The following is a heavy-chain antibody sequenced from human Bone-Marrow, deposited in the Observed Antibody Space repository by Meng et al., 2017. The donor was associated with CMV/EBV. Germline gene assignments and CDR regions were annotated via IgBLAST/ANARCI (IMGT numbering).Heavy chain of an antibody. CDR1: GFTFSDYY. CDR2: ISSSGSTI. V-gene: IGHV3-11*01. Sequence: GESLKISCAASGFTFSDYYMSWIRQAPGKGLEWVSYISSSGSTIYYADSVKGRFTISRDNAKNSLYLQMNSLRAEDTAVYYCAREEWELLRYYYYGMDVWGPGNTVTGAS. J-gene: IGHJ6*02. CDR3: AREEWELLRYYYYGMDV. D-gene: IGHD1-26*01.